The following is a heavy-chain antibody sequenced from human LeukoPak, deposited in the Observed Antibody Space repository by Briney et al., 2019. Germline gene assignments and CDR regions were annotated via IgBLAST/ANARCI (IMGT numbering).Heavy chain of an antibody. CDR2: ISGSASST. Sequence: GGSLRLSCAASGFTFSNYAMSWVRQAPGKGLEWVSAISGSASSTYYADSVKGRFAISRDNSKNTLYLQMNSLRAEDTAVYYCAKGLFGEFDYWGQGTLVTVSS. J-gene: IGHJ4*02. D-gene: IGHD3-10*01. CDR3: AKGLFGEFDY. CDR1: GFTFSNYA. V-gene: IGHV3-23*01.